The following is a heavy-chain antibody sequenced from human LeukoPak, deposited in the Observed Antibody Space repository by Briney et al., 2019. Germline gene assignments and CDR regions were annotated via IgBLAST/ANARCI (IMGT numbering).Heavy chain of an antibody. V-gene: IGHV3-23*01. Sequence: GGSLRLSCAASGFTFSSYAMSWVRQAPGKGLEWVSAISGSRGSTYYADSVKGRYTISRDNSKNTLYLQMNSQRAEDTAVYYCAKDLSGITAGLDYWGQGTLVTVSS. CDR3: AKDLSGITAGLDY. D-gene: IGHD6-13*01. J-gene: IGHJ4*02. CDR2: ISGSRGST. CDR1: GFTFSSYA.